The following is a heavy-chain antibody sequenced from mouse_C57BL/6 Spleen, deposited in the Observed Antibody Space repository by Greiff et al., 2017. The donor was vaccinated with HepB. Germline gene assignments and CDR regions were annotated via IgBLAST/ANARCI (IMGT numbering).Heavy chain of an antibody. Sequence: VQLQQSGAELARPGASVKLSCKASGYTFTSYGISWVKQRTGQGLEWIGEIYPRSGNTYYNEKFKGKATLTADKSSSTAYMELRSLTSEDSAVYFCARKDYSNYQYYFDYWGQGTTLTVSS. V-gene: IGHV1-81*01. CDR2: IYPRSGNT. J-gene: IGHJ2*01. CDR3: ARKDYSNYQYYFDY. CDR1: GYTFTSYG. D-gene: IGHD2-5*01.